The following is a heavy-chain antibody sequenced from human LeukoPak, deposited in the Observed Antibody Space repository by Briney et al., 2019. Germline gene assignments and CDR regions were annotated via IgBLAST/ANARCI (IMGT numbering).Heavy chain of an antibody. CDR2: IYSGGRT. D-gene: IGHD3-22*01. J-gene: IGHJ4*02. CDR3: ARESNSGYYLSY. Sequence: GGSLRLSCAASDFTLSPYWMTWVRQAPGKGLEWVSVIYSGGRTYYADSVKGRFTISRDNSKDTLYLQMNSLRAEDTAVYYCARESNSGYYLSYWGQGTLVTVSS. CDR1: DFTLSPYW. V-gene: IGHV3-66*01.